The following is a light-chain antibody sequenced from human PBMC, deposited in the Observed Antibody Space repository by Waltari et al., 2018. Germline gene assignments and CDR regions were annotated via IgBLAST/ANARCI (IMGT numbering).Light chain of an antibody. CDR3: QQFGGLPRYT. CDR2: KTT. CDR1: HTVETNY. Sequence: ILTQSPGTLSLSPGEGATLFCRASHTVETNYFAWYQQKPGQSPKLLIDKTTNRATGVSDRFSGGGSGTDFSLKIDMLEPGDSAVYFCQQFGGLPRYTFGQGPSWRS. J-gene: IGKJ2*01. V-gene: IGKV3-20*01.